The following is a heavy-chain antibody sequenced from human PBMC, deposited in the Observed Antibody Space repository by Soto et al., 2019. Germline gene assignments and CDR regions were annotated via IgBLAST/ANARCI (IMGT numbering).Heavy chain of an antibody. Sequence: XESLRLSCEASGFTLSSSVMHWVRQAPGKRLEWLSVISVDGRNDLHAGAVKGRFTISRDISKNMVYLQMNDLRPDDTAMYFCAKEGHTSGRCGCFNIWGQGTMVTVSS. D-gene: IGHD6-19*01. V-gene: IGHV3-30*18. CDR1: GFTLSSSV. J-gene: IGHJ3*02. CDR3: AKEGHTSGRCGCFNI. CDR2: ISVDGRND.